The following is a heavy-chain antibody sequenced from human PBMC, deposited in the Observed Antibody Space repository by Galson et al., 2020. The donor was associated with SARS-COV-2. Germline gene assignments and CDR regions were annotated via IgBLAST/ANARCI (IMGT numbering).Heavy chain of an antibody. CDR2: ISYSGNT. V-gene: IGHV4-31*03. Sequence: ASETLSLTCTVSGASISSGGYYWNWIRQHPGKGLEWIGYISYSGNTYYNPSLESRVTISVDTSKNQFSLKLSSVTAADTAVYYCATDQPVGYSSSWYRVSYFDYWGQGTLVTVSS. D-gene: IGHD6-13*01. CDR1: GASISSGGYY. CDR3: ATDQPVGYSSSWYRVSYFDY. J-gene: IGHJ4*02.